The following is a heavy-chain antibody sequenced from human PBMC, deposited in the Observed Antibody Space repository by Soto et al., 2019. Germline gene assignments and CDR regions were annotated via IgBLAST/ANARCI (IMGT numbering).Heavy chain of an antibody. J-gene: IGHJ6*02. CDR1: GDSVSSNSAA. CDR2: TYYRSKWYN. Sequence: SQTLSLTCAISGDSVSSNSAAWNSIRQSPSRGLEWLGRTYYRSKWYNDYAVSVKSRITINPDTSKNQFSLQLNSVTPEDTAVYYCARGAGRGYCSGGSCYSPYYYYGMDVWGQGTTVTVSS. V-gene: IGHV6-1*01. D-gene: IGHD2-15*01. CDR3: ARGAGRGYCSGGSCYSPYYYYGMDV.